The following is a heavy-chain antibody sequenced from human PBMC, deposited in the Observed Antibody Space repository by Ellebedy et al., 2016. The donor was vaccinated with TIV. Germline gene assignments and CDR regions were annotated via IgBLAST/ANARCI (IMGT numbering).Heavy chain of an antibody. D-gene: IGHD1-1*01. V-gene: IGHV1-24*01. CDR3: ARDQGTIRGSLAFDI. Sequence: AASVKVSCKVSGYTLTELSMHWVRQAPGKGLEWMGGFDPEDGETIYAQKLQGRVTMTRDTSTSTVYMELSSLRSEDTAVYYCARDQGTIRGSLAFDIWGQGTMVTVSS. CDR2: FDPEDGET. CDR1: GYTLTELS. J-gene: IGHJ3*02.